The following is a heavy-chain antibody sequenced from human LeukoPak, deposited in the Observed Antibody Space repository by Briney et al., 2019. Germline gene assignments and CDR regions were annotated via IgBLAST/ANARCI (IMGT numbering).Heavy chain of an antibody. Sequence: ASETLSITCAVYGGSFSGYYRSWIRQPPGKGLEWIGEINHSGSTNYNPSLKSRVTISVDTSKNQFSLKLSSVTAADTAVYYCARAARGNDYWGQGTLVTVSS. CDR3: ARAARGNDY. D-gene: IGHD3-16*01. J-gene: IGHJ4*02. CDR2: INHSGST. CDR1: GGSFSGYY. V-gene: IGHV4-34*01.